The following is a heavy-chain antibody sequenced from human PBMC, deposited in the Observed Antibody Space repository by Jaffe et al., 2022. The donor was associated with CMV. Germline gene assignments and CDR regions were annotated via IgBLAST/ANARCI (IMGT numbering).Heavy chain of an antibody. Sequence: QLQLQESGPGLVQPSETLSLICTVSGGSTNTNSFYWGWIRQPPGRGLEWIGSILQSGSADYSPSLKSRISMSIDTSRDQLSLKLNSVTAADTAVYYCARMIRPRSGYVFYSFYMDVWGKGTTVTVSS. V-gene: IGHV4-39*01. D-gene: IGHD3-3*01. J-gene: IGHJ6*03. CDR3: ARMIRPRSGYVFYSFYMDV. CDR2: ILQSGSA. CDR1: GGSTNTNSFY.